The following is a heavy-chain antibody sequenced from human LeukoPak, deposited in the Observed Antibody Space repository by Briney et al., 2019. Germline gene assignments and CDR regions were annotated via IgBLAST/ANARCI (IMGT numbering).Heavy chain of an antibody. J-gene: IGHJ5*02. CDR1: GYTFTSYG. Sequence: ASVKVSCKASGYTFTSYGISWVRQAPGQGLEWMGWINTNTGNPTYAQGFTGRFVFSLDTSVSTAYLQISSLKAEDTAVYYCAREGHLDWSDPWGQGTLVTVSS. CDR2: INTNTGNP. CDR3: AREGHLDWSDP. V-gene: IGHV7-4-1*02.